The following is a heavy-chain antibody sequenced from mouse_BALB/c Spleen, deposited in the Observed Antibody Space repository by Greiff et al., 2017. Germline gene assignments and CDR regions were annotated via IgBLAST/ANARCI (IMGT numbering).Heavy chain of an antibody. J-gene: IGHJ3*01. CDR1: GFNIKDTY. V-gene: IGHV14-3*02. D-gene: IGHD2-4*01. Sequence: VQLQQSGAELVKPGASVKLSCTASGFNIKDTYMHWVKQRPEQGLEWIGRIDPANGNTKYDPKFQGKATITADTSSNTAYLQLSSLTSEDTAVYYCARSNYYDYAWFAYWGQGTLVTVSS. CDR2: IDPANGNT. CDR3: ARSNYYDYAWFAY.